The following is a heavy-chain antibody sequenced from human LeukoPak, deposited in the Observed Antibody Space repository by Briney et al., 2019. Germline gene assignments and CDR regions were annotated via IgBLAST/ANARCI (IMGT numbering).Heavy chain of an antibody. J-gene: IGHJ4*02. CDR3: ARDRNGDGFAHLDY. D-gene: IGHD5-24*01. V-gene: IGHV1-2*02. CDR1: GFTFTTYA. CDR2: IIPSGGT. Sequence: ASVKVSCEASGFTFTTYAIHWVRQAPGQGLEWMGWIIPSGGTNYPQKFQGRVAITWDTSITTAYMDLSRLTSDDTAVYYCARDRNGDGFAHLDYRGQGALVTVSS.